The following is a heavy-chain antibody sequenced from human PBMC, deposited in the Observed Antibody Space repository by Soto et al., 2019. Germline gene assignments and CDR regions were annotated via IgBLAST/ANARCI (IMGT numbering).Heavy chain of an antibody. V-gene: IGHV1-69*12. D-gene: IGHD3-9*01. CDR3: ASNNNVLTGSYYGMDV. Sequence: QVQLVQSGAEVKKPGSSVKVSCKASGGTFSSYAISWVRQAPGQGLEWMGGIIPIFGTANYAQKFQGRVTITADESTSTAYMERSSLRSEDTAVFYCASNNNVLTGSYYGMDVWGQGTTVTVSS. CDR2: IIPIFGTA. J-gene: IGHJ6*02. CDR1: GGTFSSYA.